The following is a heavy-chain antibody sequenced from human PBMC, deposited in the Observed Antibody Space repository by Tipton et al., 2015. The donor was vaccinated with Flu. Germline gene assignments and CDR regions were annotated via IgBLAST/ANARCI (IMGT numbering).Heavy chain of an antibody. CDR2: IFHTGST. V-gene: IGHV4-38-2*02. J-gene: IGHJ4*02. D-gene: IGHD5-12*01. Sequence: TLSLTCTISGDSIRSDYYWGWIRQPPGKGLEWIGHIFHTGSTYHKPSLKSRVTISINTSKNQFSLKVTSLPAADTAVYYCARGSGYANAYLDSWGRGTLVTVSS. CDR3: ARGSGYANAYLDS. CDR1: GDSIRSDYY.